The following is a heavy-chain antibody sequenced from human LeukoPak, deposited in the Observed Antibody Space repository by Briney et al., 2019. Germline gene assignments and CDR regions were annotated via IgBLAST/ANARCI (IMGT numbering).Heavy chain of an antibody. CDR2: ITTNGGNT. CDR1: GFTFSTYA. Sequence: GGSLRLSCAASGFTFSTYAMHWVRQAPGKGREYVSAITTNGGNTYYANSVKGRFTISRDNSKNTLYLQMGSLRAEDMAVYYCARAGRHIVAAADYWGQGTLVTVSS. D-gene: IGHD5-12*01. V-gene: IGHV3-64*01. J-gene: IGHJ4*02. CDR3: ARAGRHIVAAADY.